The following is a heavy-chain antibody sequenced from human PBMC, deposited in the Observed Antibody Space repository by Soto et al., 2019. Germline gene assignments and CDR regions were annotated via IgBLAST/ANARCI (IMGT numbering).Heavy chain of an antibody. V-gene: IGHV4-59*02. Sequence: SETLSLTCTVSGGSVSNYYWTWTRQPPGKGLEWISYINYSGNTDHSPSLKSRVTISLDTSKNQFSLRLISVTAADTAVYYCARLAPRYRIRDYNYYSLDFWGQGTTVTVSS. D-gene: IGHD3-16*02. J-gene: IGHJ6*02. CDR2: INYSGNT. CDR3: ARLAPRYRIRDYNYYSLDF. CDR1: GGSVSNYY.